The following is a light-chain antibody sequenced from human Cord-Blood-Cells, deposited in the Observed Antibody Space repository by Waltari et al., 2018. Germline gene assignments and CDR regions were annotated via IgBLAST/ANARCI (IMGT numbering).Light chain of an antibody. CDR1: SSAVGSYNL. Sequence: QSALTQPASVSGSPGQSITISCTGTSSAVGSYNLVSWYQQHPGKAPKLMIYEGSKRPSGVSMRFSGSKSGNTASLTSSGLQAEDEADYYCCSYAGSSTVFGGGTKLTVL. CDR3: CSYAGSSTV. J-gene: IGLJ3*02. CDR2: EGS. V-gene: IGLV2-23*01.